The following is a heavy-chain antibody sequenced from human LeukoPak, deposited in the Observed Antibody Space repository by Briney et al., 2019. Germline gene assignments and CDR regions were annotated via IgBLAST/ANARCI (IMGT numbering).Heavy chain of an antibody. CDR1: GFTFSAYA. Sequence: SGGSLRLSCTASGFTFSAYAMHWVRQAPGKGLEWVAVIWYDGSNKYYADSVKGRFTISRDNSKNTLYLQMNSLRAEDTAVYYCARGVPPDHWGQGTLVTVSS. CDR3: ARGVPPDH. D-gene: IGHD5/OR15-5a*01. CDR2: IWYDGSNK. J-gene: IGHJ4*02. V-gene: IGHV3-33*08.